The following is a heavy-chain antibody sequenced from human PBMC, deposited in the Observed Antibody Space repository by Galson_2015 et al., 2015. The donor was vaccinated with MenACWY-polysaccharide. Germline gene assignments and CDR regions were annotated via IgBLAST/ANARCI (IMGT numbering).Heavy chain of an antibody. V-gene: IGHV2-5*01. CDR1: GFSLRTSGVA. D-gene: IGHD2-2*01. CDR2: IYWNDDK. Sequence: PALVKPTQTLTLTCTFSGFSLRTSGVAVGWIRQPPGEALDWLAHIYWNDDKYYSTFLKNRLTITKDTSKNRVVLTMTNMDPVDTATYYCAHLTASNVYSYDYWGQGTLVTVSS. CDR3: AHLTASNVYSYDY. J-gene: IGHJ4*02.